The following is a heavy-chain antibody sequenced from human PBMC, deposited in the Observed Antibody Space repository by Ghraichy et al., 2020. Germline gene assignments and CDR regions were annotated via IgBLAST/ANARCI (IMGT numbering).Heavy chain of an antibody. V-gene: IGHV3-23*01. CDR3: AKGSSGSGTYYTSFES. CDR2: IRGGGNAT. CDR1: GFAFSSYA. D-gene: IGHD3-10*01. J-gene: IGHJ4*02. Sequence: GGSLRLSCAASGFAFSSYAMSWVRQAPGKGLEWVSGIRGGGNATYYADSVKGRFTISRDNSKNTLFLQMDSLRVEDTALYYCAKGSSGSGTYYTSFESWGQGTLVTVSS.